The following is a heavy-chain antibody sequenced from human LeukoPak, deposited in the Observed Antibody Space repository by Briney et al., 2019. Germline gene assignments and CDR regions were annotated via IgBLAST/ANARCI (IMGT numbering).Heavy chain of an antibody. J-gene: IGHJ4*02. D-gene: IGHD3-22*01. CDR1: GFTFSSYA. CDR2: ISGSGGST. CDR3: AKNAYSGGYYYVNY. Sequence: QTGGSLRLSCAASGFTFSSYAMSWVRQAPGKGLEWASSISGSGGSTDYADSVKGRFTISRDNSKNTLYVQMNSLRADDTAVYYCAKNAYSGGYYYVNYWGQGTLVTVSS. V-gene: IGHV3-23*01.